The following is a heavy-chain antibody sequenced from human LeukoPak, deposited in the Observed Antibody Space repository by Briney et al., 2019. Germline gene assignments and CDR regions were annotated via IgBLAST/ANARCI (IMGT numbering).Heavy chain of an antibody. CDR2: INHSGST. Sequence: SETLSLTCAVYGGSFSGYYWSWIRQPPGKGLEWIGEINHSGSTNYNPYLKSRVTISVDTSKNQFSLTLSSVTAADTAVYYCARGEGEKSGYSYGYYFDYWGQGTLVTVSS. D-gene: IGHD5-18*01. V-gene: IGHV4-34*01. CDR3: ARGEGEKSGYSYGYYFDY. CDR1: GGSFSGYY. J-gene: IGHJ4*02.